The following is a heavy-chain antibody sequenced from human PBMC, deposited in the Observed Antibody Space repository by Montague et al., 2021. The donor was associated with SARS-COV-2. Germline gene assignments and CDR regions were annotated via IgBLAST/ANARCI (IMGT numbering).Heavy chain of an antibody. CDR2: FYCSVST. J-gene: IGHJ4*02. V-gene: IGHV4-39*01. D-gene: IGHD6-19*01. Sequence: SETLSLTCTVSGVSISSSSYYWGWIRPPPGKGLECIGSFYCSVSTYYNPSLKRRGTIPVDTSKNQSFLKLSLAAAADTAVYYGARSWGQWLLWRYDFDYWGQGTLVTVSS. CDR1: GVSISSSSYY. CDR3: ARSWGQWLLWRYDFDY.